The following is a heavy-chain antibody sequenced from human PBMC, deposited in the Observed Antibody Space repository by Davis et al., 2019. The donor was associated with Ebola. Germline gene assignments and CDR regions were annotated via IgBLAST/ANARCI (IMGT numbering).Heavy chain of an antibody. V-gene: IGHV3-23*01. D-gene: IGHD6-19*01. CDR2: ISGSGDST. CDR1: GFTFSSYA. CDR3: AKQSGSSGWYGLDY. J-gene: IGHJ4*02. Sequence: GESLKISCAASGFTFSSYAMSWVRQAPGKGLEWVSAISGSGDSTYYADSVKGRFIISSDNSKNTLYLQMNSLRAGDTAAYYCAKQSGSSGWYGLDYWGQGTLVTASS.